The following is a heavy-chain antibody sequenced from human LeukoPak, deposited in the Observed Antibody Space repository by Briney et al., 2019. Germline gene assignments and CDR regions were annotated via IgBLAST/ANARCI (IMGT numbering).Heavy chain of an antibody. V-gene: IGHV4-34*01. Sequence: PSETLSLTCAVYGGSFSGYYWSWIRQPPGKGLEWIGEINHSGSTNYNPSLKSRVTISVDTSKNQFSLKLSSVTAADTAVYYCARDTYGGYYFDYWGQGTLVTVSS. CDR1: GGSFSGYY. CDR2: INHSGST. D-gene: IGHD3-10*01. J-gene: IGHJ4*02. CDR3: ARDTYGGYYFDY.